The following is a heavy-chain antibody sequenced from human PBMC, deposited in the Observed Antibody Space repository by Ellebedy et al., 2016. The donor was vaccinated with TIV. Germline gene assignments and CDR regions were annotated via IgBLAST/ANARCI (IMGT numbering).Heavy chain of an antibody. D-gene: IGHD2/OR15-2a*01. CDR1: GGSFSGYY. Sequence: MPSETLSLTCAVYGGSFSGYYWSWIRQTPGQGLEWIGETNHGGRTNYNPSLKSRVTISVDTSKNQFSLRLFSVTAADTAVYYCARGGVTPIILAVWGQGTLVTVSS. CDR2: TNHGGRT. J-gene: IGHJ4*02. V-gene: IGHV4-34*01. CDR3: ARGGVTPIILAV.